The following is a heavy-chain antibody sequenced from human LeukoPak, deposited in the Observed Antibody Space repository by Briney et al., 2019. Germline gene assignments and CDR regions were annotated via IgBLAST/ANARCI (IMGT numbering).Heavy chain of an antibody. CDR2: IYYTEST. J-gene: IGHJ3*02. D-gene: IGHD2-15*01. CDR1: GVSISING. V-gene: IGHV4-59*03. Sequence: PSDTLSLICTVSGVSISINGWSWIRQSPGKGLEWIGYIYYTESTNYNPSLKNRVTISVDTSKNQFSLKLTSVTAADAALYYCASSKSGMLPDAFDIWGQGPMVTVSS. CDR3: ASSKSGMLPDAFDI.